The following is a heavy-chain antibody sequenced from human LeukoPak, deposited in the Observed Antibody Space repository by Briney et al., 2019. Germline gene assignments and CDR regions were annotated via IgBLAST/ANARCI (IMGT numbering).Heavy chain of an antibody. V-gene: IGHV3-23*01. J-gene: IGHJ4*02. Sequence: PGGSLRLSCAASGFTFSSYAMSWVRQAPGKGLEWVLAISGSGGSTYYADSVKGRFTISRDNSKNTLYLQMNSLRAENTAVYYCAKGVRWELPFDYWGQGTLVTVSS. CDR1: GFTFSSYA. CDR3: AKGVRWELPFDY. CDR2: ISGSGGST. D-gene: IGHD1-26*01.